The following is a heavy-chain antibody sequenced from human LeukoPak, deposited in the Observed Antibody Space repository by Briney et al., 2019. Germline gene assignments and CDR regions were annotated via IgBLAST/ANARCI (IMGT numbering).Heavy chain of an antibody. CDR3: AGHLQTYYYDSSGYFDY. V-gene: IGHV1-69*05. J-gene: IGHJ4*02. CDR2: IIPIFGTA. Sequence: SVKVSCKASGGTFSSYAISWVRQAPGQGLEWMGRIIPIFGTANYAQKFQGRVTITTDESTSTAYMELSSLRSEDTAVYYCAGHLQTYYYDSSGYFDYWRQGTLVTVSS. CDR1: GGTFSSYA. D-gene: IGHD3-22*01.